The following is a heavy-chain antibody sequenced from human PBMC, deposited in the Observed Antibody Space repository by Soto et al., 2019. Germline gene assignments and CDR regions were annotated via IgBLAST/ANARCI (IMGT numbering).Heavy chain of an antibody. Sequence: PGGSLRLSCAASGFTFSSYGMHWVRQAPGKGLEWVAVIWYDGSNKYYADSVKGRFTISRDNSKNTLYLQMNSLRAEDTAVYYCAIDRYYGSGINDYWGQGTLVTVSS. J-gene: IGHJ4*02. V-gene: IGHV3-33*01. CDR2: IWYDGSNK. CDR3: AIDRYYGSGINDY. CDR1: GFTFSSYG. D-gene: IGHD3-10*01.